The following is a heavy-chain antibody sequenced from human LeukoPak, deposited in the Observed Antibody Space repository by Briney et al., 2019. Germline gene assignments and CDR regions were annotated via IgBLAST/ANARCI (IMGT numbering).Heavy chain of an antibody. CDR3: ARQFGGHYDFWSGSLDY. D-gene: IGHD3-3*01. CDR2: IHPGDSDT. Sequence: GEPLKISCKGSGYSFTSYWIGWVRQMPGKGLEWMGIIHPGDSDTRYSPSFQGQVTISADKSISTAYLQWSSLKASDTAMYYCARQFGGHYDFWSGSLDYWGQGTLVTVSS. V-gene: IGHV5-51*01. CDR1: GYSFTSYW. J-gene: IGHJ4*02.